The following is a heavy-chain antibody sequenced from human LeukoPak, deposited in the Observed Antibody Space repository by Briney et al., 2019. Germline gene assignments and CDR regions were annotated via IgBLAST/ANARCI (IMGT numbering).Heavy chain of an antibody. D-gene: IGHD4-17*01. CDR2: INAGNGNT. J-gene: IGHJ4*02. V-gene: IGHV1-3*03. CDR1: GYTFTTYA. Sequence: ASVTVSCKASGYTFTTYAMHWVRQAPGQRLEWMGWINAGNGNTKYSQEFQGRVTITRDTSASTAYMELSSLRSEDMAVYYCAREDYGDYVFDSWGQGTLVTVSS. CDR3: AREDYGDYVFDS.